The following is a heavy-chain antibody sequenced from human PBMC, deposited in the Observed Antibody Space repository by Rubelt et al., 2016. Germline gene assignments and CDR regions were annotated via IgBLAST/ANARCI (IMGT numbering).Heavy chain of an antibody. J-gene: IGHJ4*02. V-gene: IGHV3-23*01. D-gene: IGHD7-27*01. Sequence: NRGEWVSAISSSGDSTYYVDSVKGRFTISRGNSKNTLYLQMNSLRAEDTAVYYCARDFQLGWEGYHFDYWGQGTLVTVSS. CDR3: ARDFQLGWEGYHFDY. CDR2: ISSSGDST.